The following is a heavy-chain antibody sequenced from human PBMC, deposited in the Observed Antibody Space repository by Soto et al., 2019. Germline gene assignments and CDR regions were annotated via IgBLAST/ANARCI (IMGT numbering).Heavy chain of an antibody. V-gene: IGHV3-30-3*01. Sequence: QVQLVESGGGVVQPGRSLRLSCAASGFTFSSYAMHWVRQAPGKGLEWVAVISYDGSNKYYADSVKGRFTISSDNSQNALYLQMNSLRAEETAVYDCARQSVDSDGYVDYWGQGTLVTVSS. CDR1: GFTFSSYA. J-gene: IGHJ4*02. CDR2: ISYDGSNK. D-gene: IGHD5-18*01. CDR3: ARQSVDSDGYVDY.